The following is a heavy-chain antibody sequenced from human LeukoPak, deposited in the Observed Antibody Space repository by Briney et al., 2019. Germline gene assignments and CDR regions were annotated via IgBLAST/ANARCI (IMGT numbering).Heavy chain of an antibody. D-gene: IGHD4-11*01. CDR3: ARVKMGATVTTFHYYCMDV. V-gene: IGHV3-21*01. CDR1: GFTFSHYS. CDR2: ITSSSSHI. Sequence: GGSLRLSCAASGFTFSHYSIDWVRQAPGKGLERVSSITSSSSHIYYADSVKGRFTISRDNAKNSLYLQMNSLRAEDTAIYHCARVKMGATVTTFHYYCMDVWGVGTTVTVSS. J-gene: IGHJ6*03.